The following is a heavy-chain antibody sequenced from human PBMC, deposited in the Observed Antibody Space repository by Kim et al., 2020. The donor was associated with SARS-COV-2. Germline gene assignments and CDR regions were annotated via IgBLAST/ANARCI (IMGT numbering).Heavy chain of an antibody. Sequence: GGSLRLSCAASGFTFSSYSMNWVRQAPGKGLEWVSYISSSSSTIYYADSVKGRFTISRDNAKNSLYLQMNSLRDEDTAVYYCARGLWWLRSGYYGMDVWGQGTTVTVSS. CDR1: GFTFSSYS. CDR3: ARGLWWLRSGYYGMDV. CDR2: ISSSSSTI. J-gene: IGHJ6*02. V-gene: IGHV3-48*02. D-gene: IGHD5-12*01.